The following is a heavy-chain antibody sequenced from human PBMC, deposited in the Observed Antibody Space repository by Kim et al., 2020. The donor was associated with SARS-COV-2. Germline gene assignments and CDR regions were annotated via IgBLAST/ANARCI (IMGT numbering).Heavy chain of an antibody. D-gene: IGHD3-16*01. Sequence: GGSLRLSCAASGFTFSGSAMHWVRQASGKGLEWVGRIRTKSNSYATTYAASVKGRFTISRDDSKNTAFLQMYSLRTEDTAVYFCTSTVNLCFFDYWGQGTLVSVSS. CDR1: GFTFSGSA. V-gene: IGHV3-73*01. CDR2: IRTKSNSYAT. CDR3: TSTVNLCFFDY. J-gene: IGHJ4*02.